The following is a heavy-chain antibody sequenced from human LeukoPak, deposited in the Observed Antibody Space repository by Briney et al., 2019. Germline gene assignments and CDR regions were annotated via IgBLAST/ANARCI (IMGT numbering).Heavy chain of an antibody. CDR1: GFTFSSYS. CDR3: ARGYDFWSGFHDY. Sequence: GGSLRLSCAASGFTFSSYSMNWVRQAPGKGLEWISSISSSSYIYYADSVKGRFTISRDNAKNSLYLQMNSLRAEDTAVYYCARGYDFWSGFHDYWGQGTLVTVSS. J-gene: IGHJ4*02. CDR2: ISSSSYI. V-gene: IGHV3-21*01. D-gene: IGHD3-3*01.